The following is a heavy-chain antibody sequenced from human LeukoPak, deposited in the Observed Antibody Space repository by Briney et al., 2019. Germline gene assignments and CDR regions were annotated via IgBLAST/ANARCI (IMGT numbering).Heavy chain of an antibody. CDR1: GGSISSGSYY. Sequence: SETLSLTCTVPGGSISSGSYYWSWLRQPAGKGLEWIGRIYATGRTNYNPSLKNRVTISLDTSKNQFSLKLSSVTAADTAVYYCARAIDSRGYQYKGFDPWGQGTLVTVSS. V-gene: IGHV4-61*02. CDR2: IYATGRT. CDR3: ARAIDSRGYQYKGFDP. D-gene: IGHD3-22*01. J-gene: IGHJ5*02.